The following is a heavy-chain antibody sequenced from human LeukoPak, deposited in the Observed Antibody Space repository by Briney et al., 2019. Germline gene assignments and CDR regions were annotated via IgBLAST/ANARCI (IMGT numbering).Heavy chain of an antibody. CDR1: GGSISSNNW. Sequence: SETLSLTCAVSGGSISSNNWWGWVRQPPGKGLGWIGEIDHSGSPNYNPSLKSRVTISVDKSRNHFSLNLSSVTAADTAVYYCARVNINNWHSCDYWGQGTLVTVSS. CDR3: ARVNINNWHSCDY. D-gene: IGHD1-1*01. J-gene: IGHJ4*02. CDR2: IDHSGSP. V-gene: IGHV4-4*02.